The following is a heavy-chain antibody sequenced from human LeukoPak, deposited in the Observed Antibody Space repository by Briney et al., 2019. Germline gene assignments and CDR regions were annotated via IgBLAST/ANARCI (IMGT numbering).Heavy chain of an antibody. CDR2: IYTSGST. J-gene: IGHJ4*02. CDR1: GGTFSSYY. V-gene: IGHV4-4*07. D-gene: IGHD6-13*01. CDR3: AADVSAQSRRWYSGSRYYFDY. Sequence: SEALSLTCTASGGTFSSYYRSWVRQPAGKGLEWIGRIYTSGSTNYNPSLKSRVTMSVDTSKNQFSLELSSVTAADTDVYYCAADVSAQSRRWYSGSRYYFDYWGQGTLVTVSS.